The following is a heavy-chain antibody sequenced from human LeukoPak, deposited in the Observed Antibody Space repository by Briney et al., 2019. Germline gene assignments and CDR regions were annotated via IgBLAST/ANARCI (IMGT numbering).Heavy chain of an antibody. D-gene: IGHD1-26*01. CDR3: ARTSKSGSYSPGDY. Sequence: GGSLRLSCAASGFAFSSYWMSWVRQAPGKGLEWVANIKQDGSEKYYVDSVKGRFTISRDNAKNSLFLQMNSLRAEDTAVYYCARTSKSGSYSPGDYWGQGTLVTVSS. CDR1: GFAFSSYW. CDR2: IKQDGSEK. J-gene: IGHJ4*02. V-gene: IGHV3-7*01.